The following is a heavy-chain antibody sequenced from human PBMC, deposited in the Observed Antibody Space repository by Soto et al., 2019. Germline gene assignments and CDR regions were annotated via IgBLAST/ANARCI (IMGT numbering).Heavy chain of an antibody. J-gene: IGHJ6*02. CDR2: INHSGST. V-gene: IGHV4-34*01. CDR1: AGSFSGYY. Sequence: PSETLSLTCAVYAGSFSGYYWSWIRQPPGKGLEWIGEINHSGSTNYNPSLKSRVTISVDTPKNQFSLKLRSVTAADTAVYYCARGQGYSYGSHYGMDVWGQGTTVTVSS. CDR3: ARGQGYSYGSHYGMDV. D-gene: IGHD5-18*01.